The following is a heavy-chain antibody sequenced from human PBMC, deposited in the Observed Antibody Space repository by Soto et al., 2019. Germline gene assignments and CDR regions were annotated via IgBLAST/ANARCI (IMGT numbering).Heavy chain of an antibody. CDR2: IIPIFGTA. CDR1: GGTFSSYT. J-gene: IGHJ4*02. D-gene: IGHD2-2*02. V-gene: IGHV1-69*01. CDR3: ARARPQYCSSTSCYRFDY. Sequence: VKVSCKASGGTFSSYTISWVRQAPGQGLEWMGGIIPIFGTANYAQKFQGRVTITADESTSTAYMELSSLRSEDTAVYYCARARPQYCSSTSCYRFDYWGQGTLVTVSS.